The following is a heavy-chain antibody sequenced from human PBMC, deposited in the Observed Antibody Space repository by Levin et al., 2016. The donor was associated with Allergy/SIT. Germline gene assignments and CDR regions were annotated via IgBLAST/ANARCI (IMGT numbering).Heavy chain of an antibody. D-gene: IGHD1-14*01. V-gene: IGHV3-23*01. CDR3: AKRGTG. J-gene: IGHJ4*02. Sequence: GESLKISCAASGFTFSSYAMNWVRQAPGKGLEWVSGIRDNGVITYYADSVKGRFTISRDNSKNTLFLQMNSLRAEDTAVYYCAKRGTGWGQGTLVTVSS. CDR2: IRDNGVIT. CDR1: GFTFSSYA.